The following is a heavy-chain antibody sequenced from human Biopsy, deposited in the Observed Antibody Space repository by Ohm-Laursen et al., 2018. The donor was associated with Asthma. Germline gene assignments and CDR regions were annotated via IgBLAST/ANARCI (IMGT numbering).Heavy chain of an antibody. V-gene: IGHV1-69*13. CDR3: ARKAGSCISRTCYSLDF. J-gene: IGHJ4*02. CDR2: INSVFGTT. CDR1: GGTFNTYV. Sequence: GASVKVSCKSLGGTFNTYVIGWVRQAPGKGLAWMGGINSVFGTTTYPQKFQDRVTITADDSTSTVYMELSSLRSEDTAVYYCARKAGSCISRTCYSLDFWGQGTLVTVSS. D-gene: IGHD2-2*01.